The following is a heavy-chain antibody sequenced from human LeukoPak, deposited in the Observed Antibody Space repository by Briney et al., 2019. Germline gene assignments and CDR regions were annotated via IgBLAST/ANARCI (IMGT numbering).Heavy chain of an antibody. V-gene: IGHV4-59*08. CDR3: ARRFIGPSASWGAFDI. CDR2: VYYSGST. J-gene: IGHJ3*02. CDR1: YRSLRGHY. D-gene: IGHD3-16*01. Sequence: SASLSLTCTVSYRSLRGHYWSWIRQHPGKGRESIGIVYYSGSTNYNPSLKGRVTISLDTSKNQFSLKLSSVTAADTALYYCARRFIGPSASWGAFDIWGQGTMVTVSS.